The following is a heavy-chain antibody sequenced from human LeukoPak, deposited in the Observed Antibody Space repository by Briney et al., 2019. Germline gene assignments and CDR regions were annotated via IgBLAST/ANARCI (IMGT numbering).Heavy chain of an antibody. CDR1: GFTVSSNY. CDR3: AKEGSSGDYY. V-gene: IGHV3-53*01. Sequence: GGSLRLSCAASGFTVSSNYMSWVRQAPGKGLEWVSILYSGGNIYYADSVKGRFTISRDNSKNTLYLQVNSLRAEDTAMYYCAKEGSSGDYYWGQGTLVTVSS. D-gene: IGHD4-17*01. CDR2: LYSGGNI. J-gene: IGHJ4*02.